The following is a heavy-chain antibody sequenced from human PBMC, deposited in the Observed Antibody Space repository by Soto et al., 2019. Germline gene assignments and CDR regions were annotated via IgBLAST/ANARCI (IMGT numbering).Heavy chain of an antibody. D-gene: IGHD3-22*01. J-gene: IGHJ3*02. CDR1: GFTFDNYV. V-gene: IGHV3-9*01. CDR3: AKDSSGSPI. Sequence: GGSLRLSCAASGFTFDNYVMHWVRQAPGKGLEWVSGISWNSGNIGYADSVKGRFTISRDNAKNSLYLQMNSLRAEDTALCYCAKDSSGSPIWGQGTMVTVSS. CDR2: ISWNSGNI.